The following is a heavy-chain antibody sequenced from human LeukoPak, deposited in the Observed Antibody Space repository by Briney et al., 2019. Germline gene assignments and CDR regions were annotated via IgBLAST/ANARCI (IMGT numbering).Heavy chain of an antibody. Sequence: GASVKVSCKASGYTFTSYGISWVRQAPGQGLEWMGWISAYNGNTNYAQKLQGRVTMTTDTSTSTAYMELRSLRSDDTAVYYCARVIHYYDSSGYYPFPYYFDYWGQGTLVTVSS. CDR1: GYTFTSYG. V-gene: IGHV1-18*01. CDR3: ARVIHYYDSSGYYPFPYYFDY. CDR2: ISAYNGNT. J-gene: IGHJ4*02. D-gene: IGHD3-22*01.